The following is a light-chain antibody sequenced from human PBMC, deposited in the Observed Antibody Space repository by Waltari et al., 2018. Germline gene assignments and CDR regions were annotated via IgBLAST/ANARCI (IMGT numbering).Light chain of an antibody. CDR1: QSVSSY. Sequence: IVLTQSPATLSLSPGERVTLSCRASQSVSSYLAWYQQKPGQAPRLLISDASNRATGIPARFSGSGSGTDFTLTISILEPEDFAVYYCQHRSKWPLTFGGGTKVEIK. CDR2: DAS. V-gene: IGKV3-11*01. J-gene: IGKJ4*01. CDR3: QHRSKWPLT.